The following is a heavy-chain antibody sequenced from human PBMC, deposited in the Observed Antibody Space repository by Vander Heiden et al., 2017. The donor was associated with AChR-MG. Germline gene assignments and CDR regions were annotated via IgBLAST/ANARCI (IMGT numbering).Heavy chain of an antibody. D-gene: IGHD3-10*02. V-gene: IGHV3-53*01. Sequence: EVQVVESGGGLIQPGGSLRLSCAASGFTVSSSYMSWVRQAPGKGLEWVSVVYSGGRTDYADSVKGRFIISRDNSKNTVYLQMNSLRAEDTAVYYCARGVLSGELIGWGHGTLVTVSS. J-gene: IGHJ4*01. CDR2: VYSGGRT. CDR1: GFTVSSSY. CDR3: ARGVLSGELIG.